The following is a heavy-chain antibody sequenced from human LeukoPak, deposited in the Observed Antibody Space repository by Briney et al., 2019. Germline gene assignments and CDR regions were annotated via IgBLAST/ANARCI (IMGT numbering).Heavy chain of an antibody. CDR2: IIPIFGTA. CDR3: ARDGIGGIADTNGGYDI. D-gene: IGHD6-13*01. CDR1: GGTFSSYA. Sequence: ASVKVSCKASGGTFSSYAVSWVRQAPGQGLEWMGGIIPIFGTANYAQKFQGRVTITTDESTSTAYMELSSLRSEDTAVYYCARDGIGGIADTNGGYDIWGQGTMVTVSS. V-gene: IGHV1-69*05. J-gene: IGHJ3*02.